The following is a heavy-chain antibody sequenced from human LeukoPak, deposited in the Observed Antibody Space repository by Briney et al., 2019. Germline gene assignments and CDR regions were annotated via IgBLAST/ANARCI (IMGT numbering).Heavy chain of an antibody. V-gene: IGHV3-21*04. D-gene: IGHD6-19*01. J-gene: IGHJ4*02. CDR1: GFTFSTYA. Sequence: GGSLRLSCAASGFTFSTYAVNWVRQAPGKGLEWVSSISSSSSYIYYADSVKGRFTISRDNAKNSLYLQMNSLRAEDTAVYYCAREPGGGAAVAVSDYWGQGTLVTVSS. CDR3: AREPGGGAAVAVSDY. CDR2: ISSSSSYI.